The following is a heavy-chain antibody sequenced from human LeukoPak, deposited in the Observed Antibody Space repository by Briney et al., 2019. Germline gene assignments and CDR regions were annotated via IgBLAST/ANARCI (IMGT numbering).Heavy chain of an antibody. D-gene: IGHD3-10*01. CDR1: GFTFSSYG. CDR3: ARGVVMVRGVTTHFDY. J-gene: IGHJ4*02. CDR2: ISYDGSNK. V-gene: IGHV3-30*03. Sequence: GSLRLSCAASGFTFSSYGMHWVRQAPGKGLEWVAVISYDGSNKYYADSVKGRFTISRDNSKNTLYLQMNSLRAEDTAVYYCARGVVMVRGVTTHFDYWGQGTLVTVSS.